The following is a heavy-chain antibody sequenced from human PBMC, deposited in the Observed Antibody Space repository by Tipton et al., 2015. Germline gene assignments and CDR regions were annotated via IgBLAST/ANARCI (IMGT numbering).Heavy chain of an antibody. CDR1: GFIFQDYA. V-gene: IGHV3-9*01. CDR2: ISWNSGRI. CDR3: AREGSSWYFGVY. Sequence: SLRLSCAASGFIFQDYAMQWVRQAPGKGLEWVSGISWNSGRIGYADSVKGRFTIARDNAKNSLYLQMNSLRTEDTALYYCAREGSSWYFGVYWGQGTLVSVSS. D-gene: IGHD6-13*01. J-gene: IGHJ4*02.